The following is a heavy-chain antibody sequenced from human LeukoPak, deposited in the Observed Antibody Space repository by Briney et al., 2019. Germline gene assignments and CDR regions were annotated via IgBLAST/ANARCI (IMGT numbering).Heavy chain of an antibody. CDR1: GGSISSYY. CDR2: IYYSGST. V-gene: IGHV4-59*01. J-gene: IGHJ4*02. Sequence: TSETLSLTCTVSGGSISSYYWSWIRQPPGKGLEWIGYIYYSGSTNYNPSLKSRVTISVDTSKNQFSLKLSSVTAADTAVYYCARVGYSSSWFDYWGQGTLVTVSS. CDR3: ARVGYSSSWFDY. D-gene: IGHD6-13*01.